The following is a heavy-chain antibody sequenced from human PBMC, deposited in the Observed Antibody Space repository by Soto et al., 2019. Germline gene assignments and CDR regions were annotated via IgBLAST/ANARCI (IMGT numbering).Heavy chain of an antibody. J-gene: IGHJ1*01. CDR1: GFTFKYYA. V-gene: IGHV3-23*01. D-gene: IGHD2-8*01. Sequence: EVQLLQSGGGLAQPGTSLRLSCAASGFTFKYYAMTWVRQAPGKGLEWVSTISGSGDKTDYADSVKGRFRVSRANSKDTLYLQMDSLRADDTALYYCASESKWYGGQYFQDWGQGTLVTVSS. CDR2: ISGSGDKT. CDR3: ASESKWYGGQYFQD.